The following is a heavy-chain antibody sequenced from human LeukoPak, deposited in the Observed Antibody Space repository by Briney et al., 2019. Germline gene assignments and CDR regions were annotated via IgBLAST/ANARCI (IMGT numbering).Heavy chain of an antibody. J-gene: IGHJ4*02. CDR3: ARFGFGRVSNPNHWTAY. D-gene: IGHD3-10*01. CDR2: IYPGDSDT. CDR1: GYSFTSYW. Sequence: GESLKISCKGSGYSFTSYWIGWVRQMPGKGLEWMGIIYPGDSDTRYSPSFQGQVTISADKSISTSYLQWSSLKASDTARYYCARFGFGRVSNPNHWTAYWGQGTLVTVSS. V-gene: IGHV5-51*01.